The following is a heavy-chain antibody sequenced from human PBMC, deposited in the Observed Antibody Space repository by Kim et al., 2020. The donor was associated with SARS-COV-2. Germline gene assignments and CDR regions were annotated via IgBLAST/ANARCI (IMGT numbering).Heavy chain of an antibody. V-gene: IGHV1-69*04. CDR1: GGTFSSYA. Sequence: SVKVSCKASGGTFSSYAISWVRQAPGQGLEWMGRIIPILGIANYAQKFQGRVTITADKSTSTAYMELSSLRSEDTAVYYCAVIMITFGGAPPFDYWGQGTLVTVSS. D-gene: IGHD3-16*01. J-gene: IGHJ4*02. CDR2: IIPILGIA. CDR3: AVIMITFGGAPPFDY.